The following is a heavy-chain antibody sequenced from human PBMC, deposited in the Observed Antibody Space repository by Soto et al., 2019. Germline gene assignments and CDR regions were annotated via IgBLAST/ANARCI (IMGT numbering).Heavy chain of an antibody. CDR1: GFIFSTYG. J-gene: IGHJ6*02. CDR3: AKGGRALNFYYYGMDV. CDR2: TSYDGSNK. V-gene: IGHV3-30*18. Sequence: QVQLVESGGGVVQPERSLRLSCAASGFIFSTYGMHWVRQAPGKGLEWVAVTSYDGSNKYYADSVKGRFTISRDNSKNTLYLQMHSLRAEDTAVYYCAKGGRALNFYYYGMDVWGQGTTVTVSS.